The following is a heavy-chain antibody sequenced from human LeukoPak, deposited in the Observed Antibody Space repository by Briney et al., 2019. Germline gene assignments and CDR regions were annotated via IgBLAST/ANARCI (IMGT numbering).Heavy chain of an antibody. CDR2: IYHSGRT. V-gene: IGHV4-59*02. D-gene: IGHD2-15*01. CDR3: ARNYVKDTAVVVADTNNCFDP. J-gene: IGHJ5*02. CDR1: GASVFNHY. Sequence: SETLSLNCTVSGASVFNHYWSWIRQPPGKRLEWIGYIYHSGRTKYNPSLQSRVTISVDTSKNQFSLKLSFVTAADTAVYYCARNYVKDTAVVVADTNNCFDPWGQGTLVTVSS.